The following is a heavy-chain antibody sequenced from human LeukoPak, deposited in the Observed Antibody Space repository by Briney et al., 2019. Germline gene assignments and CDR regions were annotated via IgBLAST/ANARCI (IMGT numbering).Heavy chain of an antibody. Sequence: PSQTLSLTCTVSGGSISSGSYHWSWIRQPAGKGLEWIGRIYTSGSTNYNPSLKSRVTISVDTSKNQFSLKLSSVTAADTAVYYCARDSNPFSGFDYWGQGTLVTVSS. CDR2: IYTSGST. CDR3: ARDSNPFSGFDY. CDR1: GGSISSGSYH. J-gene: IGHJ4*02. V-gene: IGHV4-61*02.